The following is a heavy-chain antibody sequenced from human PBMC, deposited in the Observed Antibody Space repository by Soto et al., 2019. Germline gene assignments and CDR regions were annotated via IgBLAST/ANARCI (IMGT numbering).Heavy chain of an antibody. CDR1: GYTFTDYW. V-gene: IGHV5-51*01. J-gene: IGHJ6*02. D-gene: IGHD3-16*01. CDR2: IYPGDSDT. CDR3: ARNMSNLRYVFFTMDV. Sequence: GESLKISCKGSGYTFTDYWIGWVRQLPGKGLEWMGIIYPGDSDTRYSPSFQGHVTITVDKSTSTAYLQWNTLEASDTAMYYCARNMSNLRYVFFTMDVWGQGTTVTVAS.